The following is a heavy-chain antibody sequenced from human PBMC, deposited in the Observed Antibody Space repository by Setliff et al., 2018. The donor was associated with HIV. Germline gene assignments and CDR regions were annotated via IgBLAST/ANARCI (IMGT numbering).Heavy chain of an antibody. D-gene: IGHD3-22*01. Sequence: TLSLTCAVSGYSISSGYYWGWIRQPPGKGLEWIGSIYHSGSTYYNPSLKSRVTISVDTSKNQFSLKLSSVTAADTAVYYCARYSTMIVVVKGYFDYWGQGTLVTVSS. V-gene: IGHV4-38-2*01. CDR3: ARYSTMIVVVKGYFDY. CDR2: IYHSGST. J-gene: IGHJ4*02. CDR1: GYSISSGYY.